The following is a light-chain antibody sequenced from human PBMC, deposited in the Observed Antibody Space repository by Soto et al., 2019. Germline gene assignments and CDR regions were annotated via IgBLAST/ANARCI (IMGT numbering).Light chain of an antibody. CDR1: QSLLHSNGYNY. J-gene: IGKJ1*01. Sequence: DIVMTQSPLSLPVTPGEPASISCRSSQSLLHSNGYNYLDWYLQKPGQSPQLLIYLGSNRASGVPDRFSGSGSGTDVKLKISGVEAEDVGVYYCMQALQTPKTFCHGTKVEIK. CDR2: LGS. V-gene: IGKV2-28*01. CDR3: MQALQTPKT.